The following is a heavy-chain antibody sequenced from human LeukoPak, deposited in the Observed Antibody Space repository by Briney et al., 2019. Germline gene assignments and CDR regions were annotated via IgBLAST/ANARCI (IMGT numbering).Heavy chain of an antibody. CDR3: ARYRDYGSGIFDY. CDR1: GYIFTGYY. V-gene: IGHV1-2*02. D-gene: IGHD3-10*01. Sequence: ASVKVSCKASGYIFTGYYMHWVRQAPGQGLEWMGWINPNSGGTNSAQKFQGRVTMTRDTSISTAYMELGRLLSDETAGYYCARYRDYGSGIFDYWGQGTLVTVSS. J-gene: IGHJ4*02. CDR2: INPNSGGT.